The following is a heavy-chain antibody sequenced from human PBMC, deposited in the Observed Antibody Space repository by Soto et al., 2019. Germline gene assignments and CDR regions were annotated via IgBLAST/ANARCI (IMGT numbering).Heavy chain of an antibody. CDR1: GFTFDDYT. J-gene: IGHJ5*02. CDR2: ISWDGGST. D-gene: IGHD3-22*01. CDR3: AKDHSRYDSSAYIAH. Sequence: RRLSCAASGFTFDDYTMHWVRQTPGKGLEWVSLISWDGGSTYYADFVKGRFTISRDNSKNSLTLQMNSLRNEDTALYYCAKDHSRYDSSAYIAHWGQGTLVTVSS. V-gene: IGHV3-43*01.